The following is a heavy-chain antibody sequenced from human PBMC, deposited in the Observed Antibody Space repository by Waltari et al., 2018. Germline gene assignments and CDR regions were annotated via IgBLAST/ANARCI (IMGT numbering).Heavy chain of an antibody. CDR2: ISSDGSAT. D-gene: IGHD7-27*01. CDR3: ALLEANWGYFDF. CDR1: GFSFSSSW. Sequence: EVQLVESGGGLVQPGGSLRLSCAASGFSFSSSWMHWVRQAPGKGRMWVSRISSDGSATIYADSVKGRFTISRDNAKNTLYLQMNSLRSEDTATYYCALLEANWGYFDFWGQGTLVTVSS. J-gene: IGHJ5*01. V-gene: IGHV3-74*01.